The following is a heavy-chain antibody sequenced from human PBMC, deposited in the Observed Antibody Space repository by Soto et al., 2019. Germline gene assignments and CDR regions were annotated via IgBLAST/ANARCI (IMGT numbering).Heavy chain of an antibody. V-gene: IGHV2-5*02. CDR2: IYWDDDK. CDR1: GFSLNTRGVG. J-gene: IGHJ6*02. CDR3: AHIIPWVGVGVRGMDV. D-gene: IGHD1-26*01. Sequence: QITLKESGPTLVKPTQTLTLTCTFSGFSLNTRGVGVGWIRQPPGKALEWLALIYWDDDKRYSPSLKTRLTITKDTSENPVVLTMTNMDPVDTATYYCAHIIPWVGVGVRGMDVWGQGTTVTVSS.